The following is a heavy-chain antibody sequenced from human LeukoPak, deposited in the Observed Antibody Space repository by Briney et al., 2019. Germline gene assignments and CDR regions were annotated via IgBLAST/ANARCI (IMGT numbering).Heavy chain of an antibody. Sequence: GGSLRLSCAASGFTFSSYAMHWVRQAPGKGLEWVAVISYDGSNKYYADSVKGRFTISRDNSKNTLYLQMNSLRAEDTAVYYCASAEVSSGDYHYYYGMDVWGQGTTVTVSS. CDR1: GFTFSSYA. CDR2: ISYDGSNK. CDR3: ASAEVSSGDYHYYYGMDV. J-gene: IGHJ6*02. V-gene: IGHV3-30-3*01. D-gene: IGHD3-22*01.